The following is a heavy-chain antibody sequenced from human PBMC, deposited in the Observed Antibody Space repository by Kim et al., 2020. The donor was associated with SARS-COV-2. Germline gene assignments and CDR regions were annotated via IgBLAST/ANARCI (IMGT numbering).Heavy chain of an antibody. J-gene: IGHJ4*02. V-gene: IGHV3-23*01. CDR1: GFTFSSYA. Sequence: GGSLRLSCAASGFTFSSYAMSWVRQAPGKGLEWVSAISGSGGSTYYADSVKGRFTISRDNSKNTLYLQMNSLRAEDTAVYYCAKDWGYCSSTSCYGMADGFDYWGQGTLVTVSS. CDR2: ISGSGGST. D-gene: IGHD2-2*01. CDR3: AKDWGYCSSTSCYGMADGFDY.